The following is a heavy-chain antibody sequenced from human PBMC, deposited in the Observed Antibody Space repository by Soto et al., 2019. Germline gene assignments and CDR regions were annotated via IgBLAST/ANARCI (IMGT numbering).Heavy chain of an antibody. Sequence: SETLSLTCAVSGGSISSGGYSWSWIRQPPGKGLEWIGYIYYSGSTNYNPSLKSRVTISVDTSKNQFSLKLSSVTAADTAVYYCARGSWLDPWGQGTRVTVSS. V-gene: IGHV4-61*08. CDR2: IYYSGST. CDR3: ARGSWLDP. CDR1: GGSISSGGYS. J-gene: IGHJ5*02.